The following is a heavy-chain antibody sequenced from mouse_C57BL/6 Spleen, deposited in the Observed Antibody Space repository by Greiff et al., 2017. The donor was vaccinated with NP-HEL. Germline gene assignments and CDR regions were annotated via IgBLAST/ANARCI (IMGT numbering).Heavy chain of an antibody. CDR3: TRDRGYYGSSFYFDY. CDR2: ISSGGDYI. D-gene: IGHD1-1*01. Sequence: EVHLVESGEGLVKPGGSLKLSCAASGFTFSSYAMSWVRQTPEKRLEWVAYISSGGDYIYYADTVKGRFTISRDNARNTLYLQMSSLKSEDTAMYYCTRDRGYYGSSFYFDYWGQGTTLTVSS. V-gene: IGHV5-9-1*02. CDR1: GFTFSSYA. J-gene: IGHJ2*01.